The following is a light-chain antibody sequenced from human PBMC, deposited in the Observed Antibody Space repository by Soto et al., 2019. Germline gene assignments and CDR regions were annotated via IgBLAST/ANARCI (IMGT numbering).Light chain of an antibody. CDR1: QSLLHTDGKTY. CDR2: EVS. CDR3: MQSIEVPRT. V-gene: IGKV2D-29*01. J-gene: IGKJ3*01. Sequence: DIVMTQSPLSLSVTPGPPASISCKSGQSLLHTDGKTYMHWYLQKPGQPPQLLIYEVSNRFSGVPDRFSGGGSGTDFTLKISRVEADDVGVYYCMQSIEVPRTFGPGTRVDMK.